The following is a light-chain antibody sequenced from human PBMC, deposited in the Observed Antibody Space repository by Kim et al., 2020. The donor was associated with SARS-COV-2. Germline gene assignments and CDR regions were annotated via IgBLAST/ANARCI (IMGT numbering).Light chain of an antibody. Sequence: PGQRVNISCSGSSSNIGSNYVYWYQQLPGTAPKLLIYRNNQRPSGVPDRFSGSKSGTSASLAISGLRSEDEADYYCAAWDDSLREVFGGGTKLTVL. CDR2: RNN. J-gene: IGLJ3*02. CDR3: AAWDDSLREV. V-gene: IGLV1-47*01. CDR1: SSNIGSNY.